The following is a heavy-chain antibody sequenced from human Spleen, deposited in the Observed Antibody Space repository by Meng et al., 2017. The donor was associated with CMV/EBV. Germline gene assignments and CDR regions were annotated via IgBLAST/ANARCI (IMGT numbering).Heavy chain of an antibody. CDR3: TRAYDFWSGRYTGGVDY. J-gene: IGHJ4*02. V-gene: IGHV3-73*01. Sequence: LSGFAMHWVRQASGKGLEWVGRIRSKANSYATAYGASVKGRFTISRDDSKNTAYLQMHTLKTEDTAVYYCTRAYDFWSGRYTGGVDYWGQGTLVTVSS. D-gene: IGHD3-3*01. CDR2: IRSKANSYAT. CDR1: LSGFA.